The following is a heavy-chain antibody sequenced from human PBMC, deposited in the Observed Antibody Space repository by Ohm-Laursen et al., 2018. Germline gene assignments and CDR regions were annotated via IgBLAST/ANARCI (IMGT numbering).Heavy chain of an antibody. D-gene: IGHD5-18*01. V-gene: IGHV3-7*03. CDR2: IKQDGSEK. J-gene: IGHJ4*02. Sequence: SLRLSCTASGFTFTSFWMSWVRQAPGKGLEWVANIKQDGSEKYYVDSVKGRFSISRDNAKNSLYLQMNSLRAEDTAVYYCASSIQLWTLNDWGQGTLVTVSS. CDR3: ASSIQLWTLND. CDR1: GFTFTSFW.